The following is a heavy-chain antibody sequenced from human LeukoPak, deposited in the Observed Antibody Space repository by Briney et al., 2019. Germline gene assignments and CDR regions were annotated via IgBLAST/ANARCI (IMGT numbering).Heavy chain of an antibody. CDR1: GFTFSSYA. CDR2: ISKDGADK. Sequence: GGSLRLSCAASGFTFSSYAMHWVRQAPGEGLEWVTAISKDGADKYYADSVKGRFTISRDNSKNTVYLQMNSLRPEDTAVYYCAKNDISGYYANFWGQGTLVIVSS. D-gene: IGHD3-22*01. CDR3: AKNDISGYYANF. V-gene: IGHV3-30*18. J-gene: IGHJ4*02.